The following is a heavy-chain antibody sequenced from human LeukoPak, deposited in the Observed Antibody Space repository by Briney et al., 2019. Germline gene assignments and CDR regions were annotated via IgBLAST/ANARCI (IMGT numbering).Heavy chain of an antibody. CDR3: AKGLFREEYSSSHYFDY. V-gene: IGHV3-30-3*01. CDR1: GFTFSSYA. D-gene: IGHD6-6*01. Sequence: PGRSLRLSCAASGFTFSSYAMHWVRQAPGKGLEWVAVISYDGSNKYYADSVKGRFTISRDNSKNTLYLQMNSLRAEDTAVYYCAKGLFREEYSSSHYFDYWGQGTLVTVSS. CDR2: ISYDGSNK. J-gene: IGHJ4*02.